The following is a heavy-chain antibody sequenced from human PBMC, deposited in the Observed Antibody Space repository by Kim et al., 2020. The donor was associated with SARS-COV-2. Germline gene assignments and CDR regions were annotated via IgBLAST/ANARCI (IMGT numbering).Heavy chain of an antibody. Sequence: GESLKISCKGSGYNFLTYWIAWVRQMPGKGLEWMGIIYPYDSDTIYSPSFQGRVTISVDKSISAAYLQWSSLKASDTAMYFCATRQGDAFDIWGLGTSVTVS. V-gene: IGHV5-51*01. CDR1: GYNFLTYW. J-gene: IGHJ3*02. CDR2: IYPYDSDT. CDR3: ATRQGDAFDI.